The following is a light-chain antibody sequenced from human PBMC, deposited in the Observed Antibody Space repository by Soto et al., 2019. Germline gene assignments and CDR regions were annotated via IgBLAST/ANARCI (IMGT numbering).Light chain of an antibody. Sequence: QTVVPQEPSLTVSPGGTVTLTCGSSTGAVTNGPYPYWFRQKTGQAPRTLIYDTTNTHSCTPARFSGSLLGGKAALTLSGAQPEDEAEYYCLLSYNGPYVFGTGTKVTVL. CDR3: LLSYNGPYV. CDR2: DTT. J-gene: IGLJ1*01. V-gene: IGLV7-46*01. CDR1: TGAVTNGPY.